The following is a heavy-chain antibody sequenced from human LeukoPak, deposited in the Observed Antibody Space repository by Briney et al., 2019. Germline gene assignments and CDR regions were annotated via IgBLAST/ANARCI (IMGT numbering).Heavy chain of an antibody. V-gene: IGHV4-59*01. Sequence: SETLSLTCTVSGGSINRDYWSWIRQSPGKGLEWIGFIHYSGSTNYNPSLKSRVTISIATSENQFSLKLSSVTAADTAVYYWAGDYYGSGYYYKHWGQGTLVTVSS. CDR3: AGDYYGSGYYYKH. CDR1: GGSINRDY. J-gene: IGHJ4*02. D-gene: IGHD3-10*01. CDR2: IHYSGST.